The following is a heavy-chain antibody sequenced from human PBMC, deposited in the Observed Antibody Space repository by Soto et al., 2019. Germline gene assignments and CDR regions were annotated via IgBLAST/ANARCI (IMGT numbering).Heavy chain of an antibody. CDR3: ARTAPMDAGDKYYYDF. J-gene: IGHJ4*02. V-gene: IGHV1-69*01. CDR2: IIPFFGTA. D-gene: IGHD3-16*01. CDR1: GGTFSTFG. Sequence: QVQLVQSGADVKKTGSSVKDSCKTSGGTFSTFGISWVRQAPAQGLEWMGGIIPFFGTAEYSQKFEDRITITADESTNTVYMDLRSLTSEDTAIYYCARTAPMDAGDKYYYDFWGQGALVTFSS.